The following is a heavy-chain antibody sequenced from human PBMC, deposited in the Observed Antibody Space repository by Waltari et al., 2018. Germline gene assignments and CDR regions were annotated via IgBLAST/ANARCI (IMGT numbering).Heavy chain of an antibody. Sequence: QLQLQESGPGLVKPSETLSLTCTVSGGSISSSSYYWGWIRQPPGKGLEWIGSIYYSGVTDYNPSLKSRVTISVDTSKNQFSLKLSSVTAADTAVYYCARGSRVVYYYYGMDVWGQGTTVTVSS. V-gene: IGHV4-39*01. CDR1: GGSISSSSYY. CDR2: IYYSGVT. J-gene: IGHJ6*02. CDR3: ARGSRVVYYYYGMDV. D-gene: IGHD3-16*02.